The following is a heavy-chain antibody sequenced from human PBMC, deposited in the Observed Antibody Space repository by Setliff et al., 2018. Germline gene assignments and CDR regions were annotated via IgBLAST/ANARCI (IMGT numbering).Heavy chain of an antibody. CDR3: ARAGYELGQYNWFDP. CDR2: IYVNGGST. CDR1: GDSISSGIYH. V-gene: IGHV4-61*02. Sequence: PSETLSLTCTVSGDSISSGIYHWRWIRQPAGKGLEWIGRIYVNGGSTTYSPSLKSRVTISVDTSKNQFSLNLSSVTAADTAVYYCARAGYELGQYNWFDPWGQGTLVTVSS. D-gene: IGHD2-2*01. J-gene: IGHJ5*02.